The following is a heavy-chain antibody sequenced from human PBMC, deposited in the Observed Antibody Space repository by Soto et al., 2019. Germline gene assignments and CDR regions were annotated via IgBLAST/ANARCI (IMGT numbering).Heavy chain of an antibody. V-gene: IGHV4-31*03. J-gene: IGHJ3*02. Sequence: QVQLQESGPALVKPSQTLSLTCTVSGGSIGSGGYYWSWIRQDPGKGLEWLGYIYSNGNTYYNPSLKSRLVISSDTSQNLFSLRLSSVTAADTGMYFCARGRLTIQPGFDIWGQGTMVTVSS. D-gene: IGHD1-1*01. CDR1: GGSIGSGGYY. CDR3: ARGRLTIQPGFDI. CDR2: IYSNGNT.